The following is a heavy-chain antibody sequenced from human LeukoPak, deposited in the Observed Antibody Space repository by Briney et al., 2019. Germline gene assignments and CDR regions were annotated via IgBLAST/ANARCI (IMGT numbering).Heavy chain of an antibody. Sequence: QPGRSLRLSCAASGFTFDNYAMPWVRHAPGKGLEWVSGISWNSGTKIYGDSVKGRFTISRDNAKNSQFLQMDSLRPDDTALYFCARVDRRGYSYDYGTMDVWGKGTTVTGSS. CDR1: GFTFDNYA. CDR2: ISWNSGTK. CDR3: ARVDRRGYSYDYGTMDV. D-gene: IGHD4/OR15-4a*01. V-gene: IGHV3-9*01. J-gene: IGHJ6*03.